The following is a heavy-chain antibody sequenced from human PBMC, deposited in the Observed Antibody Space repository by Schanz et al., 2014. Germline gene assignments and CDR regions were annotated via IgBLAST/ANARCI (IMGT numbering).Heavy chain of an antibody. CDR2: ISGGGGGYR. J-gene: IGHJ5*01. CDR3: ANRGHLRGWFDS. V-gene: IGHV3-23*04. D-gene: IGHD3-10*01. Sequence: EVRLVESGGGSVKPGGSLRLSCAASGFTFSNAWMTWVRQAPGKGLEWVSTISGGGGGYRPYADSVKGRFTVSRDNSKNIVYLQMNRLRAEDTAVYYCANRGHLRGWFDSWGQGILVTVSS. CDR1: GFTFSNAW.